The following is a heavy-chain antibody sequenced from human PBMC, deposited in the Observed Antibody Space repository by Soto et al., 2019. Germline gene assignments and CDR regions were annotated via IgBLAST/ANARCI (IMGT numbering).Heavy chain of an antibody. CDR1: GFTFSNVW. J-gene: IGHJ4*02. CDR3: AREPHFDY. CDR2: IRGKRHGGTA. Sequence: GGSLRLSCAASGFTFSNVWMSWVRQAPGKGLEWVGRIRGKRHGGTAEYAAPVRGRFTISRDDSKDTLYLQMNSLETEDTAVYYCAREPHFDYWGLGTVVTVSS. V-gene: IGHV3-15*01.